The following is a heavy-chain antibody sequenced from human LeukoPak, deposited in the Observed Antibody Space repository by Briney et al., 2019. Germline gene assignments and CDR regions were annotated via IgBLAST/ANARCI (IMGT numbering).Heavy chain of an antibody. CDR3: ARVRTARWGFDY. D-gene: IGHD6-6*01. CDR1: GFTFSSYS. Sequence: GGSLRLSCAASGFTFSSYSMNWVRQAPGKGLEWVSSISSSSSYIYYADSVKGRFTISRDNAKNSLYLQMNSLRAEDTAVYYCARVRTARWGFDYWGQGTLVTVSS. V-gene: IGHV3-21*01. J-gene: IGHJ4*02. CDR2: ISSSSSYI.